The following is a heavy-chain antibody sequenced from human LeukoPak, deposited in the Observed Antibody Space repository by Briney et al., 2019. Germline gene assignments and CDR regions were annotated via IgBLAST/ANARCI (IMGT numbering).Heavy chain of an antibody. CDR3: ARTHSTVDAFDI. Sequence: ASVKVSCKASGYIFTSYYMHWVRQAPGQGLEWMGWINPNSGGTNYAQKFQGRVTMTRDTSISTAYMELSRLRSDDTAVYYCARTHSTVDAFDIWGQGTMVTVSS. V-gene: IGHV1-2*02. D-gene: IGHD4-17*01. J-gene: IGHJ3*02. CDR1: GYIFTSYY. CDR2: INPNSGGT.